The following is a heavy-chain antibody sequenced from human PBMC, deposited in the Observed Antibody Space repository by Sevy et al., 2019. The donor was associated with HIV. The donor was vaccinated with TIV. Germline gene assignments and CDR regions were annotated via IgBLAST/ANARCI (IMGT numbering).Heavy chain of an antibody. J-gene: IGHJ5*02. CDR2: IYYTGST. D-gene: IGHD1-26*01. V-gene: IGHV4-59*01. CDR1: NGSISDYY. CDR3: ARREDNWFDP. Sequence: SETLSLTCTVSNGSISDYYWSWIRQPPGKGLEWIGYIYYTGSTNYNPSLKSRVTISMETSKSQFSLKLSSVTAADTAVYFCARREDNWFDPWGQGTLVTVSS.